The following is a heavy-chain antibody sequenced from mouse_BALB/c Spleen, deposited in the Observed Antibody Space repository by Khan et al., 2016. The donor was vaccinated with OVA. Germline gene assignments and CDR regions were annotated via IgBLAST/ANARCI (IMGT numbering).Heavy chain of an antibody. J-gene: IGHJ3*01. D-gene: IGHD2-14*01. V-gene: IGHV1-4*01. CDR1: GYTFTTYT. CDR3: AREGDYDRSDGWFSY. CDR2: INPSNGYT. Sequence: QVQLKQSGAELARPGASVKMSCKASGYTFTTYTMHWVKQRPGQGLEWIGYINPSNGYTNYNQKFKDKSTLTADKSSSTAYMQLSSLTSDYSAVYYCAREGDYDRSDGWFSYWGQGTLVTVSA.